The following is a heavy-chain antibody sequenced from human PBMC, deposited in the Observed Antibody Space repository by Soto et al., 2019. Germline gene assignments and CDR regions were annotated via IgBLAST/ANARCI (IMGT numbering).Heavy chain of an antibody. V-gene: IGHV4-34*01. J-gene: IGHJ4*01. CDR1: GGSFSGYD. Sequence: PRETLSLTCAVYGGSFSGYDGTWIRQPPGTGLEWMGEINHSGSSNYNPSLKSRATIPVDTSKNQSSLKRTSLTAPATAVNSVRIDILTVPLHY. CDR2: INHSGSS. D-gene: IGHD2-21*01. CDR3: RIDILTVPLHY.